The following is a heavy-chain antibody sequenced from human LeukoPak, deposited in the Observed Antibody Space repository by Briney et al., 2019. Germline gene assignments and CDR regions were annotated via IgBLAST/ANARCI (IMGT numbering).Heavy chain of an antibody. Sequence: GGSLRLSCAVSGFTFSSYGMHWVRQAPGKGLEWVSFMPYDGSIKSYADSVKGRFTISRDNSKNTLYLQMNGLRTEDTAVYYCAKVAKYYYGSETYYFFEHWGQGTPVTASS. D-gene: IGHD3-10*01. CDR1: GFTFSSYG. CDR2: MPYDGSIK. J-gene: IGHJ4*02. V-gene: IGHV3-30*02. CDR3: AKVAKYYYGSETYYFFEH.